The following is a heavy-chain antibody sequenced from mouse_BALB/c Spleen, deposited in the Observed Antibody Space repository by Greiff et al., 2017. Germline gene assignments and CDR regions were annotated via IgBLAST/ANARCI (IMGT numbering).Heavy chain of an antibody. CDR2: IYPYNGGT. Sequence: VQLKQSGPELVKPGASVKISCKASGYTFTDYNMHWVKQSHGKSLEWIGYIYPYNGGTGYNQKFKSKATLTVDNSSSTAYMELRSLTSEDSAVYYCARELGQVYAMDDWGQGTSVTVSS. CDR3: ARELGQVYAMDD. D-gene: IGHD4-1*01. CDR1: GYTFTDYN. V-gene: IGHV1S29*02. J-gene: IGHJ4*01.